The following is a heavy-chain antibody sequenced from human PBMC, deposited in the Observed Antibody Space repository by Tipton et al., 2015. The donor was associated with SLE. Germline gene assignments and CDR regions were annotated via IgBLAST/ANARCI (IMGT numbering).Heavy chain of an antibody. CDR3: ASKDGYNSPVAFDI. D-gene: IGHD5-24*01. V-gene: IGHV4-31*02. Sequence: LSCTVSGGSISSGGYYWSWIRQHPGKGLEWIGYIYYSGSTYYNPSLKSRGTISVDTSKNQFSLKLSSVTAADTAVYYCASKDGYNSPVAFDIWGQGTMVTVSS. CDR2: IYYSGST. CDR1: GGSISSGGYY. J-gene: IGHJ3*02.